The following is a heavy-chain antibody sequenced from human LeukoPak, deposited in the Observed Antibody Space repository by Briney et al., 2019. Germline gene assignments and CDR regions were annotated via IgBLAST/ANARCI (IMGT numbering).Heavy chain of an antibody. Sequence: PSETLSLTCGVSGYSISSDYYWGWIRQSPGKGLEWIVTMHHSGGTYYNPSLRSRVTISGDTSKNQFSLRLSSVTATDTAVYYCARSPLFFYHMDVWGKGTTVTVSS. CDR2: MHHSGGT. J-gene: IGHJ6*03. CDR3: ARSPLFFYHMDV. D-gene: IGHD2/OR15-2a*01. V-gene: IGHV4-38-2*01. CDR1: GYSISSDYY.